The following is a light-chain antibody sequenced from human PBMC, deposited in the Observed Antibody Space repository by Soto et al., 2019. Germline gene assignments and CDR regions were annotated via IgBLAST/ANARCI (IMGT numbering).Light chain of an antibody. CDR1: QSIGKY. J-gene: IGKJ3*01. CDR3: QQSYSVPLT. CDR2: AAS. Sequence: DIQMTQSPSSLSASVGDRVTITCRASQSIGKYLNWYQEKPGKAPKLLNYAASSLQSGVPSRFSGSGSGTDFSLTISSLQPEDFATYYCQQSYSVPLTFGPGTKVDI. V-gene: IGKV1-39*01.